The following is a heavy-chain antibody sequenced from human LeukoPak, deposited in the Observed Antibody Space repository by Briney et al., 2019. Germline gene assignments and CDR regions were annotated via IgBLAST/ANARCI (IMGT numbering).Heavy chain of an antibody. CDR2: IIPIFGTA. V-gene: IGHV1-69*01. D-gene: IGHD6-13*01. Sequence: SVKVSCKASGGTFSSYAISWVRQAPGQGLEWMGGIIPIFGTANYAQKFQGRVTITADESTSTAYMELSSLRSEDTAVYYCARGPEQQLVLMGDIWGQGTMVTVSS. CDR3: ARGPEQQLVLMGDI. J-gene: IGHJ3*02. CDR1: GGTFSSYA.